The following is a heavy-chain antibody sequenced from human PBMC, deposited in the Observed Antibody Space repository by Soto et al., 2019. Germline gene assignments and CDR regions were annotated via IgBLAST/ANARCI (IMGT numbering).Heavy chain of an antibody. CDR1: GFTFSSYA. CDR3: AKYYDSSGYYLYDAFDI. D-gene: IGHD3-22*01. CDR2: ISGSGGST. J-gene: IGHJ3*02. V-gene: IGHV3-23*01. Sequence: EVQLLESGGGLVQPGGSLRLSCAASGFTFSSYAMSWVRQAPGKGLEWVSAISGSGGSTYYADSVKGRFTISRDNSKNTLYLQMTSLRAEDTAVYYCAKYYDSSGYYLYDAFDIWGQGTMVTVSS.